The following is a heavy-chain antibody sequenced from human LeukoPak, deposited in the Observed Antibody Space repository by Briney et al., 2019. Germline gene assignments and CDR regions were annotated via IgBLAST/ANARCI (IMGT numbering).Heavy chain of an antibody. J-gene: IGHJ6*02. D-gene: IGHD6-13*01. CDR2: MNPNSGNT. CDR1: GYTFTSYD. V-gene: IGHV1-8*01. Sequence: RASVKVSCKASGYTFTSYDIHWVRQATGQGLEWMGWMNPNSGNTGYAQKFRGRVTMTRNTSISAAYMELSSLRSEDTAVYYCARTAPGIAAVYYYYYYGMDVWGQGTTVTVSS. CDR3: ARTAPGIAAVYYYYYYGMDV.